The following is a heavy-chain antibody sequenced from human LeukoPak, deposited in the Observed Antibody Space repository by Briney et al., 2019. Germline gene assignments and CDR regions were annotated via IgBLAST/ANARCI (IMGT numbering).Heavy chain of an antibody. CDR3: ATYGSGNYYKKAFDY. J-gene: IGHJ4*02. Sequence: PGGSLRLSCGASGFTFTTYAMSWVRQAPGKGLEWVSGISGGGGSKYYADSVKGRFTISRDSSKNTVYLQMDSLRPDDTAVYYRATYGSGNYYKKAFDYWGQGTLVTVSS. V-gene: IGHV3-23*01. CDR1: GFTFTTYA. D-gene: IGHD3-10*01. CDR2: ISGGGGSK.